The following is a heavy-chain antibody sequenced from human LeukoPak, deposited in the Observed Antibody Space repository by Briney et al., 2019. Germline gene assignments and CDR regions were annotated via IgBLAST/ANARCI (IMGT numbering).Heavy chain of an antibody. CDR3: ARTSFCSGGSCNWYFDL. D-gene: IGHD2-15*01. Sequence: SVKVSCKASGGTFSSYAISWVRQAPGQGLEWMGRIIPILGIANYAQKFQGRVTITADKSTSTAYMELSSLRSEDTAVYSCARTSFCSGGSCNWYFDLWGRGTLVTVSS. CDR2: IIPILGIA. V-gene: IGHV1-69*04. J-gene: IGHJ2*01. CDR1: GGTFSSYA.